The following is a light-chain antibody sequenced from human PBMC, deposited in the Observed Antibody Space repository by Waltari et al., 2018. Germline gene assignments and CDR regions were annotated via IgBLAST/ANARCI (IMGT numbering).Light chain of an antibody. CDR2: EVS. CDR1: RSDVGGYNP. CDR3: SSYTSSSTV. J-gene: IGLJ2*01. V-gene: IGLV2-14*01. Sequence: QSGVTQPASASGSPGQSTTIPCTGTRSDVGGYNPASWYQQHPGKAHKLMISEVSNRPSGVSNRFSGSESGNTASLTISGLQAEDEADYYCSSYTSSSTVFGGGTKLTVL.